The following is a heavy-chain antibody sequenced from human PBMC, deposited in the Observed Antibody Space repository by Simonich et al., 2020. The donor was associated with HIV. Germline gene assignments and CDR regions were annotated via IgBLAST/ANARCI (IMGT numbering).Heavy chain of an antibody. V-gene: IGHV3-9*03. CDR3: AKGYSYGYGDAFDI. Sequence: EVQLVESGGGLVQPGRSLRLSCAASGFTFDDYAMHWVRQAPGKGLEWVSGSSRNSGSIGYADSVKGRFTISRDNAKNSLYLQMNSLRAEDMALYYCAKGYSYGYGDAFDIWGQGTMVTVSS. CDR2: SSRNSGSI. D-gene: IGHD5-18*01. J-gene: IGHJ3*02. CDR1: GFTFDDYA.